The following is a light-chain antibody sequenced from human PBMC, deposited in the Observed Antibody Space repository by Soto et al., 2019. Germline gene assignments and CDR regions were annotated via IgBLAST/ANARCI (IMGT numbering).Light chain of an antibody. CDR2: EVS. V-gene: IGLV2-14*01. Sequence: QSVLTQPASVSGSPGQSITISCTGTSSDVGGYNYVSWYQQHPGKAPKLMIYEVSNRPSGVSNRFSGSKSGNTASLTISGLPAEDEADYYCSSYTSSSTRVFGTGTQVTVL. CDR1: SSDVGGYNY. J-gene: IGLJ1*01. CDR3: SSYTSSSTRV.